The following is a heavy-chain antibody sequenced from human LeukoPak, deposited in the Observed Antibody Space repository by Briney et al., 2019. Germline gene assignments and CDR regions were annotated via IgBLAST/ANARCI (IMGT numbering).Heavy chain of an antibody. CDR3: ARDSHYYDSSGYYLDAFDI. J-gene: IGHJ3*02. Sequence: ASVKVSCKASGYTFTSYYMHWVRQAPGQGLEWMGIINPSGGSTSYAQKFQGRVTMTRDMSTSTVYMELSSLRSEDTAVYYCARDSHYYDSSGYYLDAFDIWGQGTMVTVSS. CDR2: INPSGGST. V-gene: IGHV1-46*01. D-gene: IGHD3-22*01. CDR1: GYTFTSYY.